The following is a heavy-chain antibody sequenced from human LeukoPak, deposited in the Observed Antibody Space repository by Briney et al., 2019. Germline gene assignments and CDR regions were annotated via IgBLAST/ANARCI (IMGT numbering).Heavy chain of an antibody. CDR3: AKEGGSQNYYYYYMDV. V-gene: IGHV3-30*02. Sequence: GGSPRLSCAASGFTFSSYVMHWVRQAPGKGLEWVAFIRYDESNKYYADSVRGRFTISRDNSKTTLYLQMNSLRAEDTAVYYCAKEGGSQNYYYYYMDVWGKGTTVTVSS. CDR2: IRYDESNK. CDR1: GFTFSSYV. D-gene: IGHD1-26*01. J-gene: IGHJ6*03.